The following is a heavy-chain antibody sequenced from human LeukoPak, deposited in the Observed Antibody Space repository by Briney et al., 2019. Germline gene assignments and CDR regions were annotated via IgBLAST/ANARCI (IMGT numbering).Heavy chain of an antibody. D-gene: IGHD2-15*01. CDR2: ISYDGSNK. Sequence: PGGSLRLSCAASGFTFSSYAMHWVRQAPGKGLEWVAVISYDGSNKYYADSVKGRFTISRDNSKNTLYLQMNSLRAEDTAVYYCAKDLEVVAAIFDYWGQGTLVTVSS. J-gene: IGHJ4*02. CDR3: AKDLEVVAAIFDY. V-gene: IGHV3-30-3*01. CDR1: GFTFSSYA.